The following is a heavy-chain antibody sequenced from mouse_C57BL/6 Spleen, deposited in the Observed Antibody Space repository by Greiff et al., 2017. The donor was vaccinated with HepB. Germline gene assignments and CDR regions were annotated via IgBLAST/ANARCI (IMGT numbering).Heavy chain of an antibody. Sequence: EVQRVESGPELVKPGASVKIPCKASGYTFTDYNMDWVKQSHGKSLEWIGDINPNNGGTIYNQKFKGKATLTVDKSSSTAYMELRSLTSEDTAVYYCATLYYDYDHYYAMDYWGQGTSVTVSS. CDR2: INPNNGGT. V-gene: IGHV1-18*01. D-gene: IGHD2-4*01. J-gene: IGHJ4*01. CDR1: GYTFTDYN. CDR3: ATLYYDYDHYYAMDY.